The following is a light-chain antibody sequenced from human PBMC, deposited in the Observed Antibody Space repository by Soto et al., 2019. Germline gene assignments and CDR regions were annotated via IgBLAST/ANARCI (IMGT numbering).Light chain of an antibody. CDR2: WAS. CDR1: QSVLYSSNNKNY. V-gene: IGKV4-1*01. CDR3: QQYYTPST. J-gene: IGKJ1*01. Sequence: DIVMTQSPDSLAVSLGERATINCKSSQSVLYSSNNKNYLAWYQQKPGQPPKLLIYWASTRESGVPDRFSGSGSWTDFTLTISSLQAEDVAVYYCQQYYTPSTFGQGTKVEIK.